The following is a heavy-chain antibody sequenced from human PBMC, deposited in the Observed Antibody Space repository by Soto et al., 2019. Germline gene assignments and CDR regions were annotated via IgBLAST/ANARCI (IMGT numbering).Heavy chain of an antibody. CDR2: IYPGDSDT. CDR1: GYTFNTYW. CDR3: ARQKLWMATINNDAFDV. J-gene: IGHJ3*01. D-gene: IGHD2-21*01. Sequence: PGESLKISCKGSGYTFNTYWIGWVRQMPGKGLEWMGFIYPGDSDTTYSPSFQGQVTISVDKSISTAYLQWSSLKVSDTAIYYCARQKLWMATINNDAFDVWGQGTKVTV. V-gene: IGHV5-51*01.